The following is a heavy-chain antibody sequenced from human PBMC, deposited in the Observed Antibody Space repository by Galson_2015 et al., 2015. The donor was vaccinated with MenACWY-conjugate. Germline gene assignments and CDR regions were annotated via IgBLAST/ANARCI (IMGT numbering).Heavy chain of an antibody. V-gene: IGHV3-66*02. CDR2: IYSGGST. D-gene: IGHD3-3*01. J-gene: IGHJ6*02. CDR3: ARDFGSRGYGMDV. Sequence: SLRLSCAASGFTVSSNYMSWVRQAPGKGLEWVSVIYSGGSTYYADSVKGRFTISRDNSKNTLYLQMNSLRAEDTAVYYCARDFGSRGYGMDVWGQGTTVTVSS. CDR1: GFTVSSNY.